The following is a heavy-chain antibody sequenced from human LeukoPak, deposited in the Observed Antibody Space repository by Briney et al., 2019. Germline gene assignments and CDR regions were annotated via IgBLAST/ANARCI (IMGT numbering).Heavy chain of an antibody. D-gene: IGHD3-9*01. J-gene: IGHJ5*02. V-gene: IGHV4-59*01. CDR1: GVSISSYY. CDR2: IYYSGST. Sequence: PSETLSLTCTVSGVSISSYYWSWIRQPPGKGLEWMVYIYYSGSTNYNPSLKSRVTISVDTSKNQFSLKLSSVTAADTAVYYCARPAPTYYDILTGLPITDYNWFDPWGQGTLVTVSS. CDR3: ARPAPTYYDILTGLPITDYNWFDP.